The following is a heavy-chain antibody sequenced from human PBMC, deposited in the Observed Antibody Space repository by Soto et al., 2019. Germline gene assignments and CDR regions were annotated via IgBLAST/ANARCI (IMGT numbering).Heavy chain of an antibody. CDR2: IYYSGST. CDR1: GGSISSYY. V-gene: IGHV4-59*13. D-gene: IGHD5-12*01. J-gene: IGHJ6*02. Sequence: SETLSLTCTVSGGSISSYYWSWIRQPPGKGLEWIGYIYYSGSTNYNPSLKSRVSISVDTAKNQFSLKLSSVTAADTAMYYSTRDLGKAVDGPSRYYYYGMAVSGQGSSVTVS. CDR3: TRDLGKAVDGPSRYYYYGMAV.